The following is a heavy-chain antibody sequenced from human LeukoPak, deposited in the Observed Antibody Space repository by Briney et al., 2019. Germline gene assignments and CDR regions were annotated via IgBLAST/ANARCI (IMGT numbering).Heavy chain of an antibody. Sequence: GGSLRLSCAASGFTFSDYWMTWVRQAPGKGLEWVANINQDGSEKYYVDSVKGRFTISRDNPKKSLYLQMNSLRAEDTAVYYCARDDYNWNVDAFEIWGQGTLVTVSS. V-gene: IGHV3-7*01. CDR2: INQDGSEK. D-gene: IGHD1-20*01. J-gene: IGHJ4*02. CDR3: ARDDYNWNVDAFEI. CDR1: GFTFSDYW.